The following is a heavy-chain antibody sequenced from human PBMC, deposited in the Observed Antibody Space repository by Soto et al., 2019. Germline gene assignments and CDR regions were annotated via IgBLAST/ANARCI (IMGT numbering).Heavy chain of an antibody. CDR3: ARGGEGSSTSAFDY. Sequence: QGQLQQWGAGLLKPSETLSLTCAVYGGSFSGYYWSWIRQPPGKGLEWIGEINHSGSTNYNPSLKSRVTISVDTSKNPFSLKLSSVTAADTAVYYCARGGEGSSTSAFDYWGQGTLVTVSS. D-gene: IGHD2-2*01. V-gene: IGHV4-34*01. CDR1: GGSFSGYY. CDR2: INHSGST. J-gene: IGHJ4*02.